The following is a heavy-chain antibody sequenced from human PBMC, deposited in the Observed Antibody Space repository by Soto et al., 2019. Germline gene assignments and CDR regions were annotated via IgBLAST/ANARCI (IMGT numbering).Heavy chain of an antibody. D-gene: IGHD6-6*01. Sequence: EVQLVESGGGLVKPGGTLRVSCAASGITFSNVWMTWVRQAPGKGLEWVGRIKSKTDGGTTDYGAPVRGRFTISRDYSKNTLYLQMNSLKTEDTAVYYCTTGRFSSSLYFDSWGQGTLVTVSS. CDR1: GITFSNVW. CDR3: TTGRFSSSLYFDS. V-gene: IGHV3-15*01. J-gene: IGHJ4*02. CDR2: IKSKTDGGTT.